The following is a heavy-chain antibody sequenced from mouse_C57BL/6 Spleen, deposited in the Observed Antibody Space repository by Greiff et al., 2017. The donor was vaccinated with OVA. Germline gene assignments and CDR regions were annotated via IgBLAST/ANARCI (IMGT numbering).Heavy chain of an antibody. J-gene: IGHJ2*01. Sequence: VQLQQPGAELVKPGASVKMSCKASGYTFTSYWITWVKQRPGQGLEWIGDIYPGSGSTNYNEKFKSKATLTVDTSSSTAYMQLSSLTSEDSAVYDCARALRSLYYFDYWGQGTTLTVSS. CDR3: ARALRSLYYFDY. V-gene: IGHV1-55*01. CDR2: IYPGSGST. CDR1: GYTFTSYW. D-gene: IGHD1-1*01.